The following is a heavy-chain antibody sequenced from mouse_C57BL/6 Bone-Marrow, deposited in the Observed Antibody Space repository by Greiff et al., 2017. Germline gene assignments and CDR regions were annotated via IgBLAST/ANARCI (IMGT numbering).Heavy chain of an antibody. V-gene: IGHV1-66*01. D-gene: IGHD1-1*01. Sequence: VMLVESGPELVKPGASVKISCKASGYSFTSYYIHWVKQRPGQGLEWIGWIYPGSGNTKYNEKFKGKATLTADPSSSTAYMQLSRLTSEDSAVYYGARERVITRDFDVWGTGTTVTVSS. CDR1: GYSFTSYY. CDR3: ARERVITRDFDV. J-gene: IGHJ1*03. CDR2: IYPGSGNT.